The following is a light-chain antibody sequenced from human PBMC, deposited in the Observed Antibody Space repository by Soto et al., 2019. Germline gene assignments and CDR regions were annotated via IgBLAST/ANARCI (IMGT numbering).Light chain of an antibody. CDR1: QTVTRNY. V-gene: IGKV3-20*01. CDR2: GAS. CDR3: QRYNNWPLT. Sequence: EIVLTQSPGTLSLSPGERATLSCRASQTVTRNYLAGHQQKPGQTPRLLVYGASSRATGIPDRFSGSGSGTDFTLTISRMEPEDFAVYYCQRYNNWPLTFGGGTKVESK. J-gene: IGKJ4*01.